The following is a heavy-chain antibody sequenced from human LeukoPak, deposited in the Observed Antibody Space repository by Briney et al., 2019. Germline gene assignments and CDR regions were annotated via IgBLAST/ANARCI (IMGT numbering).Heavy chain of an antibody. CDR3: ARHDRIIASPLV. D-gene: IGHD6-13*01. Sequence: SETLSLTCTVSGGSIRSSYYYWGWIRQPPGKGLEWIGSIYDSGSTYYNPFLKSRVTISVDTSKNQFSLKLNSVTAADTAVYYCARHDRIIASPLVWGQGTLVTVSS. CDR2: IYDSGST. J-gene: IGHJ4*02. CDR1: GGSIRSSYYY. V-gene: IGHV4-39*01.